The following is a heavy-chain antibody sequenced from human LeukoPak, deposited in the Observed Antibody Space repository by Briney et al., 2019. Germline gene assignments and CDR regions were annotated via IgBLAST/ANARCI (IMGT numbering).Heavy chain of an antibody. CDR1: GFSLSDYS. D-gene: IGHD4-17*01. CDR2: ISSTSSYI. V-gene: IGHV3-21*01. Sequence: GGSLRLSCAASGFSLSDYSLNWARQAPGKGLEWVSFISSTSSYIYYADSVKGRFTISRDNAKNSLYPQMNSLRGEDTAVYYCARDGDYGDSHVHWYFDLWGRGSLVTVSS. CDR3: ARDGDYGDSHVHWYFDL. J-gene: IGHJ2*01.